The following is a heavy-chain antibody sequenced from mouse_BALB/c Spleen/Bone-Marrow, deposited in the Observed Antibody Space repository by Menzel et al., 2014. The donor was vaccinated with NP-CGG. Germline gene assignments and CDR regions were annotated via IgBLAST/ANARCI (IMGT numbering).Heavy chain of an antibody. Sequence: QVQLQQSGPELVKPGASVKISCKASGYAFSSSWMNWVKQRPGQGLEWIGRIYPGDGDTNYNGKFKGKATLTADKSSSTAYMQPSGLTSVDSAVYFCARDYYGSSYDYWGQGTTLTVSS. CDR3: ARDYYGSSYDY. CDR2: IYPGDGDT. V-gene: IGHV1-82*01. D-gene: IGHD1-1*01. CDR1: GYAFSSSW. J-gene: IGHJ2*01.